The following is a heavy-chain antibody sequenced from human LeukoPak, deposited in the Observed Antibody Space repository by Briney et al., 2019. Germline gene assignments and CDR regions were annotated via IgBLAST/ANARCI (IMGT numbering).Heavy chain of an antibody. V-gene: IGHV5-51*01. J-gene: IGHJ4*02. CDR2: IYPADSDT. D-gene: IGHD3-3*01. CDR1: GYIFSNYW. CDR3: ASLSYYDSWSGFDY. Sequence: GESLKISCKGSGYIFSNYWIGWVRQMPEKGLEWMGIIYPADSDTKYSPSFQGQVTISADKSINTAYLQWSSLKASDTAMYYCASLSYYDSWSGFDYWGQGTLVTVSS.